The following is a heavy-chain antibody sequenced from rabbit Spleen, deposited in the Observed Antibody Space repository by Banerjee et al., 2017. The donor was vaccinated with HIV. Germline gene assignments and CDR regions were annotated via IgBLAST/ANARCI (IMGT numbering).Heavy chain of an antibody. J-gene: IGHJ4*01. CDR1: GFDFGDYYY. CDR2: IDSGSSGFT. Sequence: QEQLEESGGDLVQPEGSLTLTCTASGFDFGDYYYMHWVRQAPGKGLEWIACIDSGSSGFTYFATWAKGRFTISKTSSTTVTLQMTSLTAADTATYFCASGGATYMEYFDLWGQGTLVTVS. CDR3: ASGGATYMEYFDL. V-gene: IGHV1S45*01. D-gene: IGHD1-1*01.